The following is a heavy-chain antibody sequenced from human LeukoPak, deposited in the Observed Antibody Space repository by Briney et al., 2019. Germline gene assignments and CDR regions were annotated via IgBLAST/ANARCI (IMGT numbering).Heavy chain of an antibody. CDR3: ARGSHYDFWSGYTIGFDP. CDR1: GFTFSGYW. D-gene: IGHD3-3*01. V-gene: IGHV3-74*01. Sequence: GGSLRLSCAASGFTFSGYWMHWVRQAPGKGLVWVSRINSDGSSTSYADSVKGRFTISRDNAKNTLYLQMNSLRAEDTAVYYCARGSHYDFWSGYTIGFDPWGQGTLVTVSS. J-gene: IGHJ5*02. CDR2: INSDGSST.